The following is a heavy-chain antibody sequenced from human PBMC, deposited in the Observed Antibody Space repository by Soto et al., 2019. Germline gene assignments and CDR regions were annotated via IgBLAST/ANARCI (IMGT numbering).Heavy chain of an antibody. Sequence: PGGSLRLSCAASGFTFSDYYMSWIRQAPGKGLEWVSAISGSGGSTYYADSVKGRFTISRDNSKNTLYLQMNSLRAEDTAVYYCAKGSKVAVAGHNYYGMDVWGQGTTVTVSS. CDR3: AKGSKVAVAGHNYYGMDV. CDR2: ISGSGGST. V-gene: IGHV3-23*01. D-gene: IGHD6-19*01. J-gene: IGHJ6*02. CDR1: GFTFSDYY.